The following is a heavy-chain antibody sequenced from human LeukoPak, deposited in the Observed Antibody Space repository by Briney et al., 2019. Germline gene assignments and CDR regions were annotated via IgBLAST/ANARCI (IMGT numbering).Heavy chain of an antibody. J-gene: IGHJ6*02. CDR1: GLTFSSYA. D-gene: IGHD3-9*01. Sequence: PGGSLRLSCAASGLTFSSYALSWVRQAPGKGLEWASAISGSGGSTYYADSVKGRFTISRDNSKNTLYLQMNSLRAEDTAVYYCARPYDILTGGPYYGMDVWGQGTTVTVSS. CDR2: ISGSGGST. V-gene: IGHV3-23*01. CDR3: ARPYDILTGGPYYGMDV.